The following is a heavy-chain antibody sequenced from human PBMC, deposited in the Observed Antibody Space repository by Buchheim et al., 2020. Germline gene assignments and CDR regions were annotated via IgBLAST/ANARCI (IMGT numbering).Heavy chain of an antibody. V-gene: IGHV3-66*01. Sequence: EVQLVESGGGLVQPGGSLRLSCAASGFTVSSNYMSWVRQAPGKGLEWVSVIYSGGSTYYADSVKGRFTISRDNSKNTLYLQMNSLRAEDTAVYYCASVASLVVPAALVWLGYYYGMDVWGQGTT. CDR3: ASVASLVVPAALVWLGYYYGMDV. CDR1: GFTVSSNY. CDR2: IYSGGST. D-gene: IGHD2-2*01. J-gene: IGHJ6*02.